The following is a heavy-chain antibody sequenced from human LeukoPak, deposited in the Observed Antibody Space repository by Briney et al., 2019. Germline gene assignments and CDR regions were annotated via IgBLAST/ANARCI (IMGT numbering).Heavy chain of an antibody. CDR3: ARAVFCSSTSCYDAFDI. D-gene: IGHD2-2*01. J-gene: IGHJ3*02. Sequence: PGGSLRLSCAASGFTFSSYSMNWVRQAPGKGLEWVSSISSSSSYIYYADSVKGRFTISRDNAKNSLYLQMNSLRAEDTAVYYCARAVFCSSTSCYDAFDIWGQGTMVTVSS. CDR2: ISSSSSYI. V-gene: IGHV3-21*01. CDR1: GFTFSSYS.